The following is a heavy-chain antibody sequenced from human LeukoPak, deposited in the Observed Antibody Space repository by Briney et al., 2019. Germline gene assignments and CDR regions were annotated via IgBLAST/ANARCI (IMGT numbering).Heavy chain of an antibody. V-gene: IGHV4-4*07. J-gene: IGHJ5*02. D-gene: IGHD1-1*01. Sequence: SETLSLTCTVSGGSISSYYWSWIRQPAGKGLEWIGRIYTGGSTNYNPSLKSRVTMSVDTSKNQFSLKLSSVTAADTAVYYCAREEYNWNDVGWFDPWGQGTLVTVSS. CDR3: AREEYNWNDVGWFDP. CDR2: IYTGGST. CDR1: GGSISSYY.